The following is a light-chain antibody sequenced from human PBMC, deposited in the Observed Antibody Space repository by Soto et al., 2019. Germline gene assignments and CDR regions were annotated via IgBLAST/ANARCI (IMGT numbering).Light chain of an antibody. CDR1: QLFSSN. J-gene: IGKJ5*01. CDR3: QKYNNWPRT. V-gene: IGKV3-15*01. Sequence: VMMQSPATLSLSPGESVTLSCRASQLFSSNLAWYQHKPGQAPRLLIYGVSTRDTGVPDRLSGSASGTELNLTISRLQSEDFAVYYCQKYNNWPRTCGQGTRLEIK. CDR2: GVS.